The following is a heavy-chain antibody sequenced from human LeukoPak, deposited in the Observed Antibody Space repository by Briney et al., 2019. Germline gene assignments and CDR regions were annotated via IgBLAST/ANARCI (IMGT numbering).Heavy chain of an antibody. Sequence: SETLSLTCTASGGSISSYYWNWIRQPPGKGLEWIGFMYYSGITSYNPSLKSRIIISVDTSKNHISLNLISVTAADTAVYYCARGRITAANTGAFDIWGQGTMVTVSS. D-gene: IGHD6-25*01. CDR2: MYYSGIT. CDR1: GGSISSYY. J-gene: IGHJ3*02. V-gene: IGHV4-59*01. CDR3: ARGRITAANTGAFDI.